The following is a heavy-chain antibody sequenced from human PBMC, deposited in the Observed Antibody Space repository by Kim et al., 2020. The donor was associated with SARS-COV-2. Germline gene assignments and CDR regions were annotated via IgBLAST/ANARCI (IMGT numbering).Heavy chain of an antibody. J-gene: IGHJ4*02. CDR3: VRGRTQED. V-gene: IGHV3-64D*06. CDR1: GFTFSSYS. Sequence: GGSLRLSCSASGFTFSSYSTYWVRQAPGKGPEFVSALSINGVTTYYADSVKGRFTISIDSSKDTLYLQMSSLRTEDTALYYCVRGRTQEDWGQGTLVTVSS. CDR2: LSINGVTT. D-gene: IGHD1-7*01.